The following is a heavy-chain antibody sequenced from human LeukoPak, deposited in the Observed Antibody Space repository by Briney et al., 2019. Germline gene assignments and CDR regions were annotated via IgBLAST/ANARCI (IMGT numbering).Heavy chain of an antibody. J-gene: IGHJ4*02. CDR1: GFTFSRYA. Sequence: GGSLRLSCSASGFTFSRYAMHWVRQAPGKGLEYVSGISSNGASTYYADSVKGRFTISRDNSKNTLYLQMNSLRADDTAVYYCTKATGYSSAWPSVVDYWGQGTLVTVSS. V-gene: IGHV3-64*04. CDR3: TKATGYSSAWPSVVDY. CDR2: ISSNGAST. D-gene: IGHD6-19*01.